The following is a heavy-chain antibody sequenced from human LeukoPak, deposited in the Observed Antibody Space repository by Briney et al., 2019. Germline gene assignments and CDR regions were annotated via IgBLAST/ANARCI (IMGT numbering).Heavy chain of an antibody. V-gene: IGHV4-39*07. CDR2: IYYSGST. J-gene: IGHJ4*02. Sequence: SETLSLTCTVSGGSISSSSYYWGWIRQPPGKGLEWIGSIYYSGSTYYNPSLKSRVTISVDTSKNQFSLKLSSVTAADTAVYYCARASEQLVLGVDYWGQGTLVTVSS. CDR1: GGSISSSSYY. D-gene: IGHD6-6*01. CDR3: ARASEQLVLGVDY.